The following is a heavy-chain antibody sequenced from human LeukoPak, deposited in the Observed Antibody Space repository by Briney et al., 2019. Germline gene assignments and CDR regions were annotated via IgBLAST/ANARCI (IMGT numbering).Heavy chain of an antibody. CDR1: GYTFSTYG. CDR3: ARAPPYSNYGYSPYAMDV. Sequence: ASVKVSCKASGYTFSTYGLSWVRQAPGQGLEWMGWISAYNGNTNYAQKFQGRVTMTTDTSTSTAYLEVRRLRSDDTAVYYCARAPPYSNYGYSPYAMDVWGQGTTVTASS. D-gene: IGHD4-11*01. J-gene: IGHJ6*02. V-gene: IGHV1-18*01. CDR2: ISAYNGNT.